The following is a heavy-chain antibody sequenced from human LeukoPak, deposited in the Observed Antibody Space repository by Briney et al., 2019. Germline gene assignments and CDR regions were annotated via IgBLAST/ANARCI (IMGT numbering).Heavy chain of an antibody. D-gene: IGHD6-19*01. V-gene: IGHV4-59*08. Sequence: SETLSLTCAVSGGSISSYYWSWIRQPPGKGLEWIGYIYYSGSTNYNPSLKSRVTISVDTSTNQFSLEVRSVTAADTSVYYCARQETVSGWYRDPHYFDYWGQGTLVTVSS. J-gene: IGHJ4*02. CDR2: IYYSGST. CDR3: ARQETVSGWYRDPHYFDY. CDR1: GGSISSYY.